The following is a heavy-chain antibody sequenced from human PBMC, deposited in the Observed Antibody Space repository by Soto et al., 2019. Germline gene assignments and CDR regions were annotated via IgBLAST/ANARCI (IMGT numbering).Heavy chain of an antibody. D-gene: IGHD2-2*01. J-gene: IGHJ6*02. CDR1: DGSIRNHC. CDR3: ARADIVVVPAAMRKSYYYGMDV. Sequence: VLDGSIRNHCVRWILKPPGKGLEWIGYIYYSGSTNYNPSLKSRVTISVDTSKNQFSLKLSSVTAADTAVYYCARADIVVVPAAMRKSYYYGMDVWGQGTTVTVSS. CDR2: IYYSGST. V-gene: IGHV4-59*11.